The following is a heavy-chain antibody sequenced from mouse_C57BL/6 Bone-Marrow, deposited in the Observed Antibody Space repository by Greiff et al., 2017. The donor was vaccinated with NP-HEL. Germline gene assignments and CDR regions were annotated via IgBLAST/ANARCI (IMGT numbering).Heavy chain of an antibody. V-gene: IGHV5-17*01. CDR1: GFTFSDYG. J-gene: IGHJ2*01. CDR3: ARPIYYDYEGFDY. CDR2: ISSGSRTI. D-gene: IGHD2-4*01. Sequence: EVMLVESGGGLVKPGGSLTLSCAASGFTFSDYGMHWVRQAPEKGLEWVAYISSGSRTIYSAYTVQGRFTISSDKAKNTLFLQMTSLRSEDTAMYYCARPIYYDYEGFDYWGQGTTLTVTS.